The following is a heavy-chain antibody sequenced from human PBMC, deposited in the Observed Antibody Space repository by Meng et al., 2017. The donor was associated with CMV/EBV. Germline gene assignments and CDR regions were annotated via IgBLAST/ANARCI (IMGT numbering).Heavy chain of an antibody. CDR1: GGSISSSSYY. Sequence: LSLTCTVSGGSISSSSYYWGWIRQPPGKGLEWVSYISSSGSTIYYADSVKGRFTISRDNAKNSLYLQMNSLRAEDTAVYYCARGGLVVVSSYYYYGMDVWGQGTTVTVSS. J-gene: IGHJ6*02. CDR3: ARGGLVVVSSYYYYGMDV. D-gene: IGHD2-21*01. V-gene: IGHV3-11*04. CDR2: ISSSGSTI.